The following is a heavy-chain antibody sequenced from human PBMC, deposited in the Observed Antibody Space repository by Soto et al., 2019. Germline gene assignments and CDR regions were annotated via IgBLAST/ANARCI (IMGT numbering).Heavy chain of an antibody. CDR2: IYPGDHET. J-gene: IGHJ4*02. Sequence: GESLKISCHCSGYTFSNFCIGLVRQLPGKGLEWMGIIYPGDHETRYSPSFHGKVTISADKSINTAYLQWNSLEASDTAFYFCARSPRSSPYFDYWGQGALVTVSS. D-gene: IGHD6-13*01. V-gene: IGHV5-51*01. CDR1: GYTFSNFC. CDR3: ARSPRSSPYFDY.